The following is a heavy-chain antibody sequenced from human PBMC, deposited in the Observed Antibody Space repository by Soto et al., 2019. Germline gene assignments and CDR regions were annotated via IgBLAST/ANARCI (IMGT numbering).Heavy chain of an antibody. CDR3: AKDQGSSWYEIDY. J-gene: IGHJ4*02. CDR2: ISGSGGST. D-gene: IGHD6-13*01. Sequence: GASLRLSCAASGFTFSSYDMHWVRQATGKGLEWVSTISGSGGSTYYADSVKGRFTISRDNSKNTLYLQMNSLRAEDTAVYYCAKDQGSSWYEIDYWGQGTLVTVSS. V-gene: IGHV3-23*01. CDR1: GFTFSSYD.